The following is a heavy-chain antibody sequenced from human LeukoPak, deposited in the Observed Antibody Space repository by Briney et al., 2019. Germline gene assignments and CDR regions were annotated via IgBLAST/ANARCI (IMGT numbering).Heavy chain of an antibody. CDR3: ARDRYSYGYGWEDY. CDR2: ISYDGSNK. J-gene: IGHJ4*02. Sequence: GGSLRLSCAASGFTFSSYAMHWVRQAPGKGLEWVAVISYDGSNKYYADSVKGRFTISRDNSKNTLYLQMNSLRAEDTAVYYCARDRYSYGYGWEDYWGQGTLVTVSS. V-gene: IGHV3-30*04. CDR1: GFTFSSYA. D-gene: IGHD5-18*01.